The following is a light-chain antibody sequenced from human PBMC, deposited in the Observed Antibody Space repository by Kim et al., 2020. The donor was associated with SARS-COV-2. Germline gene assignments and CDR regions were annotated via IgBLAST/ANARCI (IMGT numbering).Light chain of an antibody. V-gene: IGLV6-57*03. CDR3: QSYDSSNHVV. Sequence: KTRTIPCPRSSGSIASNYVQGYQQRPGSAPTTVIYEDNQRPSGVPDRFSGSIDSSSNSASLTISGLKTEDEADYYCQSYDSSNHVVFGGGTQLTVL. CDR1: SGSIASNY. J-gene: IGLJ2*01. CDR2: EDN.